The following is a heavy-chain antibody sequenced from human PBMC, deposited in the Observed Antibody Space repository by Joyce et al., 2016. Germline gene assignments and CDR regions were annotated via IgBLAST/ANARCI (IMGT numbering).Heavy chain of an antibody. CDR2: ISHSGAT. Sequence: QVQLQESGPGLVKPSETLSLTCTVSGASITSDHWTWIRQPPGKGLEWIGFISHSGATNYTPPLASRVTFSADTSKNLFSLKLSSVTAADTAVYYCARDNGWYKLDFWGQGRLVTVSS. CDR1: GASITSDH. J-gene: IGHJ4*02. D-gene: IGHD6-19*01. V-gene: IGHV4-59*01. CDR3: ARDNGWYKLDF.